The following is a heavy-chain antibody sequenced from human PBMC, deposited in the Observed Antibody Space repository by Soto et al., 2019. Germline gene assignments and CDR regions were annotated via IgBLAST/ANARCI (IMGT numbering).Heavy chain of an antibody. V-gene: IGHV3-72*01. D-gene: IGHD1-1*01. Sequence: EVQLVESGGGLVQPGGSLRLSCAASGFTLSDHQMDWVRQAPGKGLEWVGRTKNKANSYTTEYAASVKGRFTISRDDSKDSLFLQMNSLKTEDTAVYYWARTPHSGNAFHVWGQGTTVTVSS. CDR2: TKNKANSYTT. CDR1: GFTLSDHQ. J-gene: IGHJ6*02. CDR3: ARTPHSGNAFHV.